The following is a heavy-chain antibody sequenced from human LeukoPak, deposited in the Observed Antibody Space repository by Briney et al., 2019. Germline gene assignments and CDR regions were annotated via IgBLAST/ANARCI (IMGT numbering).Heavy chain of an antibody. CDR2: IYHSGST. D-gene: IGHD2-2*01. CDR1: GGSISSSNW. CDR3: ASLVVPAAMGGGTNYYYYYGMDV. V-gene: IGHV4-4*02. J-gene: IGHJ6*04. Sequence: SGTLSLTCAVSGGSISSSNWWSWVRQPPGKGLEWIGEIYHSGSTNYNPSPKSRVTISVDKSKNQFSLKLSSVTAADTAVYYCASLVVPAAMGGGTNYYYYYGMDVWGKGTTVTVSS.